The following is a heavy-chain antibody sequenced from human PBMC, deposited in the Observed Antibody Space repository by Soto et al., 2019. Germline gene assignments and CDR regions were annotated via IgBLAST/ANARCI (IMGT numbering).Heavy chain of an antibody. CDR2: IFTSGTT. Sequence: EVQLVESGGGLVQPGGSXXXXXXXXXXXXXXNHLXWVRQAPGKGLEWVSVIFTSGTTFYAESVKGRFTISRDTSKNTVSLQMNSLRVEDTGLYYCTREGYRYGFLIGIDSWGQGALVSVSS. V-gene: IGHV3-66*01. CDR1: XXXXXXNH. D-gene: IGHD5-18*01. CDR3: TREGYRYGFLIGIDS. J-gene: IGHJ4*02.